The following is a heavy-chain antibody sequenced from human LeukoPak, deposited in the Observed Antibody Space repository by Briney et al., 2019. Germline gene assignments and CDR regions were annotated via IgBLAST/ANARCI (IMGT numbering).Heavy chain of an antibody. CDR3: ARVVGERALYYYYMDV. CDR1: GFTFSSYG. D-gene: IGHD2-21*01. Sequence: GGSLRLSCAASGFTFSSYGMSWVRQAPGKGLEWVSAISGSGGSTYYADSVKGRFTISRDNSKNTLYLQMNSLRAEDTAVYYCARVVGERALYYYYMDVWGKGATVTVSS. J-gene: IGHJ6*03. V-gene: IGHV3-23*01. CDR2: ISGSGGST.